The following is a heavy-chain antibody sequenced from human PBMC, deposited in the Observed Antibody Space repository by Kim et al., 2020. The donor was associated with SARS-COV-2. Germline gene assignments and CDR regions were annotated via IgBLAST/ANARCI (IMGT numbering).Heavy chain of an antibody. J-gene: IGHJ6*02. Sequence: ASVKVSCKVSGYTLTELSMHWVRQAPGKGLEWMGGFDPEDGETIYAQKFQGRVTMTEDTSTDTAYMELSSLRSEDTAVYYCATAIAVASTTIYYYYGMDVWGQGTTVTVSS. CDR2: FDPEDGET. CDR3: ATAIAVASTTIYYYYGMDV. D-gene: IGHD6-19*01. V-gene: IGHV1-24*01. CDR1: GYTLTELS.